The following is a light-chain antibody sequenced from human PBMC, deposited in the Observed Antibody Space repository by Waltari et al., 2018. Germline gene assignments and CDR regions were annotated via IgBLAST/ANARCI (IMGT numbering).Light chain of an antibody. J-gene: IGLJ3*02. V-gene: IGLV4-69*01. CDR3: QTWGTGTWV. CDR2: VNNDGSH. CDR1: SGNSFYP. Sequence: QLVLTQSPSASASLGASVKLSCTLSSGNSFYPIPWHQQQTENGPRFLMKVNNDGSHMKGDGIPDRFSGSSSGAERYLTISSLQSEDEADYYCQTWGTGTWVFGGGTKLTVL.